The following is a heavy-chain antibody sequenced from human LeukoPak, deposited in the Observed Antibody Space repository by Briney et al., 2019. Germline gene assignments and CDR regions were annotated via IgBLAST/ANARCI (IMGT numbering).Heavy chain of an antibody. V-gene: IGHV3-11*01. CDR1: GFTFSDYY. J-gene: IGHJ3*02. Sequence: SGGSLRLSCAASGFTFSDYYMSWIRQAPGKGLEWVSYISSSGSTIYYADSVKGRFTISGDNAKNSLYLQMNSLRAEDTAVYYCATSMIVVVKHAFDIWGQGTMVTVSS. CDR3: ATSMIVVVKHAFDI. CDR2: ISSSGSTI. D-gene: IGHD3-22*01.